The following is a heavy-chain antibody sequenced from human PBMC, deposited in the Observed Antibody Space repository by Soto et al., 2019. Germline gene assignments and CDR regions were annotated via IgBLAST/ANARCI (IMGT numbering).Heavy chain of an antibody. CDR1: GLTFSTYW. CDR3: ATDSGTRDY. V-gene: IGHV3-7*01. CDR2: IKQDGSER. J-gene: IGHJ4*02. D-gene: IGHD1-1*01. Sequence: EVQLVESGGGLVQPGGSLRLSCAASGLTFSTYWMSWVRQAPGKGLEWVANIKQDGSERYYVDSVKGRFTISRDNAKSSLFLQMNSLRAEDTAVYYCATDSGTRDYWRQGTLVTVSS.